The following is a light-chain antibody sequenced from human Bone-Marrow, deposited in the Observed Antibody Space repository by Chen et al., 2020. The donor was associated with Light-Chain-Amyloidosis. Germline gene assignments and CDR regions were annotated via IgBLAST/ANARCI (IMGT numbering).Light chain of an antibody. J-gene: IGLJ3*02. Sequence: SVLTQPPSVSGAPGQRVTISCTGSSSNIGAGYDVHWYPQLPGTAPKLLISGNNNRPSGVPDRFSGSKSGTSASLAITGLQAEDEADYYCQSYDRSLGGWVFGGGTRLTVL. CDR1: SSNIGAGYD. CDR3: QSYDRSLGGWV. V-gene: IGLV1-40*01. CDR2: GNN.